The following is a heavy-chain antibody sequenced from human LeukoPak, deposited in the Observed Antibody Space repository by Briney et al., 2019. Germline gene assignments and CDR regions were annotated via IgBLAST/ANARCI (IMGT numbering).Heavy chain of an antibody. Sequence: PGGSLRLSCAVSGFTVRSNYMSWVRQAPGKGLEWVSIIYSGGSTYYADSVKGRFTISKDSSKNTLHLQMNSLRAEDTAVYYCAKDLRDIVVIATGFDHWGQGSLVTVSS. CDR1: GFTVRSNY. V-gene: IGHV3-53*01. CDR3: AKDLRDIVVIATGFDH. D-gene: IGHD2-2*01. J-gene: IGHJ4*02. CDR2: IYSGGST.